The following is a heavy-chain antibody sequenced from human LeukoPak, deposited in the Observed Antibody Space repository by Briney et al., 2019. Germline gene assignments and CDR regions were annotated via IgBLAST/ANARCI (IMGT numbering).Heavy chain of an antibody. V-gene: IGHV3-48*01. CDR1: GFRFSTYS. CDR3: ARDYVFAFDY. D-gene: IGHD3-10*02. Sequence: GGSLILSCAASGFRFSTYSMNWVRQAPGKGLEWISYISHSGGAEHYTDSVKGRFTISRDNAKNALYLQMNSLRAEDTAVYFCARDYVFAFDYWSQGTLVTVSS. CDR2: ISHSGGAE. J-gene: IGHJ4*02.